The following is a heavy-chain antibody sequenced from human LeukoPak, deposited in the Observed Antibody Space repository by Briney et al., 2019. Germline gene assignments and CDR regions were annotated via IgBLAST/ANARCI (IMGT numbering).Heavy chain of an antibody. Sequence: SETLSLTCAVYGGSFSGYYWSWIRQPPGKGLEWIGEINHSGSTNYNPSLKSRVTISVDTSKNQFSLKLSSETAADTAVYYCARVGYDSSGYFDYWGQGTLVTVSS. CDR3: ARVGYDSSGYFDY. CDR1: GGSFSGYY. CDR2: INHSGST. J-gene: IGHJ4*02. D-gene: IGHD3-22*01. V-gene: IGHV4-34*01.